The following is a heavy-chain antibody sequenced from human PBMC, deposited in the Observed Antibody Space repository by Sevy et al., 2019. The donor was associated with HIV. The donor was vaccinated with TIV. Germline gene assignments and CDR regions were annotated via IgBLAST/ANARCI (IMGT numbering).Heavy chain of an antibody. CDR3: VRGPNCGVGGCQQISPYCLDV. J-gene: IGHJ6*03. CDR1: GFTFSDHY. CDR2: IRNRPNSYTT. V-gene: IGHV3-72*01. D-gene: IGHD2-21*01. Sequence: GGSLRLSCAASGFTFSDHYVDWVRQAPGKGLEWVGRIRNRPNSYTTAYAASVEGRFTISRDDYKNSLYLQMNSLKTEDSAVYYCVRGPNCGVGGCQQISPYCLDVWGKGATVTVSS.